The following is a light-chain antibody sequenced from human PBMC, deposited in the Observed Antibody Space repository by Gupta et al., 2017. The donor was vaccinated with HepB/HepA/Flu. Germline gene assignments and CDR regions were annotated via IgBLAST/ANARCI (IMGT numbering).Light chain of an antibody. CDR2: DTA. CDR1: QSIDRIY. Sequence: ENLLPPSPRTLSLSPGERATLSCRGSQSIDRIYLAWYQQKPCQAPRLLIHDTATRATGIPDRCSGSGSGTDFTLTIGGLEAEDFAFYYCQQYGDSFAFGQGTRLEIK. CDR3: QQYGDSFA. V-gene: IGKV3-20*01. J-gene: IGKJ5*01.